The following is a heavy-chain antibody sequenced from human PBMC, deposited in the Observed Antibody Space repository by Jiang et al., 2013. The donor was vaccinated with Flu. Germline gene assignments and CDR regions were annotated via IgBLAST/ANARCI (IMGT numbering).Heavy chain of an antibody. CDR1: GFSVSSHGVA. D-gene: IGHD6-19*01. Sequence: KPTQTLTLTCNISGFSVSSHGVAVGWIRQPPGKALQWLALIYWDDDKRYSPSLKSRLSITKDTAKNQVLLTMTNMDPVDTGTFYCVHNGAVTGFDYWGQGAQVTVSS. V-gene: IGHV2-5*02. CDR2: IYWDDDK. J-gene: IGHJ4*02. CDR3: VHNGAVTGFDY.